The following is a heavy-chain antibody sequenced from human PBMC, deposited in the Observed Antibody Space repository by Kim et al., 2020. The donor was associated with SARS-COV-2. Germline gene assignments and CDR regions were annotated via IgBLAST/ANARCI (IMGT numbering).Heavy chain of an antibody. D-gene: IGHD5-12*01. V-gene: IGHV1-2*06. CDR2: INPNSGGT. Sequence: ASVKVSCKASGYTFTGYYMHWVRQAPGQGLEWMGRINPNSGGTNYAQKFQGRVTMTRDTSISTAYMELSRLRSDDTAVYYCARDRGYSGYDRYYYYGMDVWGQGTTVTVSS. J-gene: IGHJ6*02. CDR3: ARDRGYSGYDRYYYYGMDV. CDR1: GYTFTGYY.